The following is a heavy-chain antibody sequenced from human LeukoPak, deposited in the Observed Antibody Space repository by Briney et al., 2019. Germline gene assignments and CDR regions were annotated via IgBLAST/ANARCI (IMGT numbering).Heavy chain of an antibody. CDR1: GFTFDDHG. CDR2: MNWNGGST. D-gene: IGHD5-18*01. Sequence: PGGSLRLSCAASGFTFDDHGMSWVRQAPGKGLEWVSGMNWNGGSTGYADSVKGRFTISRDNAKNSLYLQMNSLRAEDMALYYCAKDMGSGYSYGMDVWGKGTTVTVSS. CDR3: AKDMGSGYSYGMDV. V-gene: IGHV3-20*04. J-gene: IGHJ6*04.